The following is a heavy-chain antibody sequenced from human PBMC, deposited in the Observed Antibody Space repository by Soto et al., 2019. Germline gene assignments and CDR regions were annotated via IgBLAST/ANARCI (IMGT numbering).Heavy chain of an antibody. Sequence: QVQLVESGGGVVQPGRSLRLSCAASGFTFSSCGVHLVRQAPGKGLEWVAVISYDGSNKYYADSVKGRFTISRDNSKNTLYLQMNSLRAEDTAVYYCAKGIVAKMTGPVDVWGQVTTVTVSS. V-gene: IGHV3-30*18. D-gene: IGHD5-12*01. CDR3: AKGIVAKMTGPVDV. CDR1: GFTFSSCG. J-gene: IGHJ6*02. CDR2: ISYDGSNK.